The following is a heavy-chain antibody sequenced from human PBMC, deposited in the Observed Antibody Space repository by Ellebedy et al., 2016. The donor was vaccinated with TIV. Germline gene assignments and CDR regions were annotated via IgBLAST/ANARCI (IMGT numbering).Heavy chain of an antibody. CDR3: ATTSSAGLAY. D-gene: IGHD6-13*01. CDR1: GRSFSTYY. J-gene: IGHJ4*02. V-gene: IGHV4-34*01. CDR2: INHSGTS. Sequence: SETLSLXXTVYGRSFSTYYWNWIRQPPGKGLEWIGDINHSGTSNYNPSFKSRVTVSSDTSKNQFSLKLTSVTAADTAVYYCATTSSAGLAYWGQGTLVTVSS.